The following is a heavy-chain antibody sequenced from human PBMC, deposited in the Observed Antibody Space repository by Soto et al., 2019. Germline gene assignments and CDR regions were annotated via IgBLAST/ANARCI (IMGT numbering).Heavy chain of an antibody. D-gene: IGHD3-10*01. J-gene: IGHJ5*02. CDR3: VRLSSGSGSDRSPRFNWFDP. Sequence: TLSLNCTISGGSISNYYWRWIRQPPGKGLEWIGYLYYSGSTNHNPSLKSRVTISVDTSKNQFSLRLSSVTAADTAVYYCVRLSSGSGSDRSPRFNWFDPWGKGTLVTVSS. CDR1: GGSISNYY. CDR2: LYYSGST. V-gene: IGHV4-59*08.